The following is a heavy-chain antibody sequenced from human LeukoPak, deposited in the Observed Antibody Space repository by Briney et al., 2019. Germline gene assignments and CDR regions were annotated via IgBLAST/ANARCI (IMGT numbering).Heavy chain of an antibody. CDR3: ARGAVAGTRTRFYYYYYGMDV. D-gene: IGHD6-19*01. J-gene: IGHJ6*02. CDR2: INLSGST. CDR1: GGSISGYY. V-gene: IGHV4-34*01. Sequence: IPSETLSLTCTVSGGSISGYYWSWIRQPPGKGLEWIGEINLSGSTNYNPSLKSRVTISVDTSKNQFSLKLSSVTAADTAVYYCARGAVAGTRTRFYYYYYGMDVWGQGTTVTVSS.